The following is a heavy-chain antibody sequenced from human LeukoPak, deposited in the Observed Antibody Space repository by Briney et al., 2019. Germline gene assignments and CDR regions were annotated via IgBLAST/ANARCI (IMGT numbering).Heavy chain of an antibody. D-gene: IGHD5-12*01. J-gene: IGHJ4*02. V-gene: IGHV3-23*01. Sequence: GWSLRLSCAASGCTFSSYGMSWVRQAPGKGREWVSAISGRGGSTYYADSVKGRFTISRDNSKNTLYLQMNRLSAEDTAVYYCAKDSHSGYDCFDYWGQGTLVTVSS. CDR2: ISGRGGST. CDR3: AKDSHSGYDCFDY. CDR1: GCTFSSYG.